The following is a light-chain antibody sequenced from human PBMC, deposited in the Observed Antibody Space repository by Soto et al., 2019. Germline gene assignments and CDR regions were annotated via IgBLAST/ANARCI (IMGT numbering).Light chain of an antibody. Sequence: QMTQSPSSLFASVGDRVTITCRASQSISSHLNWYQQKVGQTPQLLSYAASTLQSEVPPRFSGSGSGTEFTLTISGLQREYFATYYCQQSHSAPLTFGGGPQIQI. J-gene: IGKJ4*02. CDR3: QQSHSAPLT. V-gene: IGKV1-39*01. CDR1: QSISSH. CDR2: AAS.